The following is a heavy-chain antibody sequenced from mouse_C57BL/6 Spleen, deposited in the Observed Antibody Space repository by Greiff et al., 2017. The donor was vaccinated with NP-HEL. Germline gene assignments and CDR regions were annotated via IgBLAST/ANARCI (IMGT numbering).Heavy chain of an antibody. J-gene: IGHJ4*01. CDR2: IYPGDGDT. V-gene: IGHV1-82*01. CDR3: ARPDGMDY. CDR1: SYAFSSSW. Sequence: VQLQQSGPELVKPGASVKISCKASSYAFSSSWMNWVKQRPGKGLEWIGRIYPGDGDTNYNGKFKGKATLTADKSSSTAYMQLSSLTSEDSAVYFCARPDGMDYWGQGTSVTVSS.